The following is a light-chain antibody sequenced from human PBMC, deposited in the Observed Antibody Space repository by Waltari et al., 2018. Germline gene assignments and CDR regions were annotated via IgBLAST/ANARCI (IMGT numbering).Light chain of an antibody. CDR2: EGS. V-gene: IGLV2-23*01. CDR1: STDVGGYNL. Sequence: QSALPPPASVSGCPGQSITISCTETSTDVGGYNLVSSSQQHPGKAPKLMIYEGSKRHSRVRIRYSGSSSGSTASLRICGSQSEDEADYYCCSYAGRSTWVFGGGNKLTVL. CDR3: CSYAGRSTWV. J-gene: IGLJ3*02.